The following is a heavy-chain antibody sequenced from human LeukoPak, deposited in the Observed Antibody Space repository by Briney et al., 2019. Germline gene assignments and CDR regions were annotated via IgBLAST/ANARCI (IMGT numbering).Heavy chain of an antibody. D-gene: IGHD3-22*01. J-gene: IGHJ5*02. Sequence: SQTLSLTCTVSGGSISSGDYYWNWIRQPAGKGLEWIGRIYTSGTTNYNPSLKSRVTISLDTSKNQFSLKLSSVTAADTAVYYCASIYYYDSAPFDPWGQGTLATVSS. CDR2: IYTSGTT. CDR1: GGSISSGDYY. V-gene: IGHV4-61*02. CDR3: ASIYYYDSAPFDP.